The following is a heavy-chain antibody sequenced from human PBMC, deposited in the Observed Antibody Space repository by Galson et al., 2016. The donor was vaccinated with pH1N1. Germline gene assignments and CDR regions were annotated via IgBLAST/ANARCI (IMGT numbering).Heavy chain of an antibody. Sequence: TLSPTCTVSGGSISVGTYYWSWVRQPAGKALEWIGGVSRSGDTNYNPSLGSRVTVSVDTSKNQFSMRLASVAASDTAVYYCARWQQGSATFYPWGQGTLVSVSS. CDR3: ARWQQGSATFYP. D-gene: IGHD6-13*01. J-gene: IGHJ5*02. V-gene: IGHV4-61*02. CDR2: VSRSGDT. CDR1: GGSISVGTYY.